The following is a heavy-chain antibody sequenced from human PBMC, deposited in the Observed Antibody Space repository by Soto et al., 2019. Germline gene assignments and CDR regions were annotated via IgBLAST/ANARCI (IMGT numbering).Heavy chain of an antibody. CDR2: IYYSGST. Sequence: QVQLQESGPGLVKPSETLSLTCTVSGGSISSYYWSWIRQPPGKGLEWIGYIYYSGSTNYNPSLKSRVTISVDTSKNQFSLKLSSVTAADTAVYYCERDRWFGDPFDLWGRGTLVTVSS. J-gene: IGHJ2*01. V-gene: IGHV4-59*01. CDR3: ERDRWFGDPFDL. D-gene: IGHD3-10*01. CDR1: GGSISSYY.